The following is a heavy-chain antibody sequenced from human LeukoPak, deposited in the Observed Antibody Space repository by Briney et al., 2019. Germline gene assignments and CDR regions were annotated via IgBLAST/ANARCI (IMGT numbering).Heavy chain of an antibody. D-gene: IGHD3-10*01. J-gene: IGHJ6*02. Sequence: ASVKVSCKASGYTFTSYYMHWVRQAPGQGLEWMGIINPSGGSTSYAQKFQGRVTMTRDTSTSTVYMELSSLRSEDTAVYYCARTMVRGFYYYYGMDVGGQGTTVTVSS. CDR1: GYTFTSYY. CDR2: INPSGGST. CDR3: ARTMVRGFYYYYGMDV. V-gene: IGHV1-46*01.